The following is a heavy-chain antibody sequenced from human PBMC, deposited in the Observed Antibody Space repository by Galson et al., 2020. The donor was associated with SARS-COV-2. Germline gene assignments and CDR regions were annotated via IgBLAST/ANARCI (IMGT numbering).Heavy chain of an antibody. J-gene: IGHJ1*01. Sequence: TGGSLRLSCAASGFTVSTNYMTWVRQAPGMGLECVSVIYSDGSTYYADSVKGRFTISRDNSKNTLYLQMYRLRAEDTAVYYCARLEVYYDILTGYQPGYFQHWGQGTLVTVSS. V-gene: IGHV3-66*04. D-gene: IGHD3-9*01. CDR2: IYSDGST. CDR1: GFTVSTNY. CDR3: ARLEVYYDILTGYQPGYFQH.